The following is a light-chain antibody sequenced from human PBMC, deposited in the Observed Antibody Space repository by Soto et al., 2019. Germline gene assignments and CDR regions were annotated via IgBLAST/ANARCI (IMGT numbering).Light chain of an antibody. CDR1: QSVSNN. J-gene: IGKJ5*01. Sequence: EIVMTQSPATLSVSPGERATLSCRASQSVSNNLAWYQQKPGQAPRLLIHGASSRATNIPARFSGSRSGTEFTLTISSLQSEDFVVYYCQQRSNWPPKITFGQGTRLEIK. CDR3: QQRSNWPPKIT. CDR2: GAS. V-gene: IGKV3D-15*01.